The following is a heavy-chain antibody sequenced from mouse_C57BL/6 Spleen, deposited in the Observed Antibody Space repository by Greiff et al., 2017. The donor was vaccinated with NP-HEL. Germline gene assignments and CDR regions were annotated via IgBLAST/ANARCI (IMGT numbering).Heavy chain of an antibody. Sequence: EVKLMESGPGLVKPSQSLSLTCSVTGYSITSGYYWNWIRQFPGNKLEWMGYISYDGSNNYNPSLKNRISITRDTSKNQFFLKLNSVTTKDTATYCGACDSNYPYFGYWGQGTTLTVSS. D-gene: IGHD2-5*01. CDR3: ACDSNYPYFGY. CDR2: ISYDGSN. J-gene: IGHJ2*01. CDR1: GYSITSGYY. V-gene: IGHV3-6*01.